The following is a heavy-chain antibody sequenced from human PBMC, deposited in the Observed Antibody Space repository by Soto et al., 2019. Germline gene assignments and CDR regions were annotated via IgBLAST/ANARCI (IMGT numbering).Heavy chain of an antibody. CDR3: VADRDTTTPMVLGKY. CDR2: ISYNGGQI. D-gene: IGHD5-18*01. CDR1: GLTFTIYS. Sequence: EVQLVESGGDLIQPGGSLRLSCAASGLTFTIYSMNWVRQAPGKGLEWVSYISYNGGQIDYADSVKGRFTVSRDNAKNSLYLQMNSLRDEDTAIDYCVADRDTTTPMVLGKYWGQGTLVTVSS. V-gene: IGHV3-48*02. J-gene: IGHJ4*02.